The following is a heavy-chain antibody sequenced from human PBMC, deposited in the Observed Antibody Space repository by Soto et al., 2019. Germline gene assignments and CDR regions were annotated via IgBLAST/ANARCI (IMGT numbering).Heavy chain of an antibody. D-gene: IGHD2-15*01. V-gene: IGHV4-39*01. Sequence: SETLSLTCTVSGHSMSNTDYFWGWIRQTPGRDLQWIGSFFYTGHTYYNPSLLSRVTISADTSKNQFFLRLTSVTAADTAVYYCARWVEVSLDYFDSWGQGTPVTVSS. CDR1: GHSMSNTDYF. J-gene: IGHJ4*02. CDR2: FFYTGHT. CDR3: ARWVEVSLDYFDS.